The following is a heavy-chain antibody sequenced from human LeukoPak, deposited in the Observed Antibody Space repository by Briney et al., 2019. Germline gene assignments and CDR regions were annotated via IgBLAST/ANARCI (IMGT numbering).Heavy chain of an antibody. CDR1: GGSVNSGSYY. V-gene: IGHV4-61*01. CDR3: ATSQCGSDCYLAGDY. CDR2: IYYTGIT. J-gene: IGHJ4*02. D-gene: IGHD2-21*02. Sequence: PSETLSLTCAVSGGSVNSGSYYWSWIRQHPGKGLEWIGYIYYTGITNYNPSLKSRVTISVDTSKNQFSLNLNSVTAADTAVYYCATSQCGSDCYLAGDYWGQGTLVTVSS.